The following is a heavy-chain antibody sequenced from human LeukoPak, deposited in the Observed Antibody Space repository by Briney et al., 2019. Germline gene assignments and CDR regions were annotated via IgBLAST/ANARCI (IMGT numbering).Heavy chain of an antibody. CDR2: IYYNGST. D-gene: IGHD3-10*01. J-gene: IGHJ6*02. CDR3: ARSKVRGVGYYYYGMDV. CDR1: GGSISSYY. Sequence: SETLSLTCTVSGGSISSYYWSWIRQPPGKGLEWIGYIYYNGSTRYNPSLKSRVTISADTSKNQLSLKLSSVTAADTAVYYCARSKVRGVGYYYYGMDVWGQGTTVTVSS. V-gene: IGHV4-59*12.